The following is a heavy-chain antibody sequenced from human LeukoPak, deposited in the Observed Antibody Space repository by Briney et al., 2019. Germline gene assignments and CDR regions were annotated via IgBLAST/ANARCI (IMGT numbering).Heavy chain of an antibody. CDR3: ARSRTTMVRGSPNWSFDY. CDR2: IYYGGST. D-gene: IGHD3-10*01. Sequence: PSETLSLTCTVSGGSISSYYWSWIRQPPGKGLEWIGYIYYGGSTNYNPSLKSRVIISVDTSKNQFSLKLSSVTAADTAVYYCARSRTTMVRGSPNWSFDYWGQGILVTVSS. V-gene: IGHV4-59*01. J-gene: IGHJ4*02. CDR1: GGSISSYY.